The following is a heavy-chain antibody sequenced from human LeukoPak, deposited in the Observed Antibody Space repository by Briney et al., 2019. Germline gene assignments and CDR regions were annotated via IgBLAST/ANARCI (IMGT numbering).Heavy chain of an antibody. CDR3: ARAAEDSSGYFDY. CDR1: GFMFSSYS. D-gene: IGHD3-22*01. J-gene: IGHJ4*02. Sequence: RPGGSLRLSCVASGFMFSSYSMNWVRQAPGKGLEWVSSINSSSSYIYYADSVKGRFTISRDNAKNSLYLQMNSLRAEDTAVYYCARAAEDSSGYFDYWGQGTLVTVSS. CDR2: INSSSSYI. V-gene: IGHV3-21*01.